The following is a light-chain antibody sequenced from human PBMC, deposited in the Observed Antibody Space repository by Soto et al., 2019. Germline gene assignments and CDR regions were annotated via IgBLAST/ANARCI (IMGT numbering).Light chain of an antibody. J-gene: IGLJ1*01. V-gene: IGLV2-23*01. CDR3: CSYAGINTFFV. Sequence: QSVLTQPASVSGSPGQSITFSCTGTSSDVGIYNLVSWYQQLPGKAPKLMIYEDNKRPSGVSDRFSGSKSGNMASLTISGLQAEDEADYYCCSYAGINTFFVFGTGTKVTVL. CDR1: SSDVGIYNL. CDR2: EDN.